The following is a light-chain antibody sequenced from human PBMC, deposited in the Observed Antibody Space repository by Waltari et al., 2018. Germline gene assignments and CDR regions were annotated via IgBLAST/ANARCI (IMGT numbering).Light chain of an antibody. Sequence: DIQMTQSPSSLSASVGDRGTITCQASQDINNYLNWYQQKPGKAPKLLIYDASNLQTGVPSRFSGSGSGTDFTFTISSLQSEDIAIYYCQQYDNLVTFGGGTKVDIK. CDR3: QQYDNLVT. CDR2: DAS. J-gene: IGKJ4*01. V-gene: IGKV1-33*01. CDR1: QDINNY.